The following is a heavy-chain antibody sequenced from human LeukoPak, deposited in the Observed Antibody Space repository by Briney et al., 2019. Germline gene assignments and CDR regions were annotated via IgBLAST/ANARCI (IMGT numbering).Heavy chain of an antibody. CDR3: ARGFDGLRLKGQYFDY. V-gene: IGHV1-69*06. D-gene: IGHD5/OR15-5a*01. J-gene: IGHJ4*02. CDR1: GGTFSSYA. Sequence: SVKVSCKASGGTFSSYAISWVRQAPGQGLEWMGGIIPIFGTANYAQKFQGRVTITADKSTSTAYMELSSLRSEDTAVYYCARGFDGLRLKGQYFDYWGQGTLVTVSS. CDR2: IIPIFGTA.